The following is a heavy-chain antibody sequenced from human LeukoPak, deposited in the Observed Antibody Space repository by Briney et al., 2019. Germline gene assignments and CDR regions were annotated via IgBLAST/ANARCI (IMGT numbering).Heavy chain of an antibody. CDR2: INVDGSAR. Sequence: QPGGSLRLSCAASGFTFSGSWMSWVRQAPGKGLEWVANINVDGSARRYINSVKGRFTISRDNAENSLYLQMISLRAEDTAVYYCARGAPGIAAAGTSRGGKLDYWGQGTLVTVSS. V-gene: IGHV3-7*01. CDR3: ARGAPGIAAAGTSRGGKLDY. CDR1: GFTFSGSW. D-gene: IGHD6-13*01. J-gene: IGHJ4*02.